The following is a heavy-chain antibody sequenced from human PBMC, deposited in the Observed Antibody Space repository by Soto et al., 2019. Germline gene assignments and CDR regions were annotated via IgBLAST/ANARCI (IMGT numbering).Heavy chain of an antibody. CDR2: INHSGST. CDR3: ARDYASGSQHNRPDNGFDP. CDR1: FY. Sequence: FYGRWISEQKRNGVEWVGEINHSGSTNYTPSPNSRVTISVNTSKNQFSLNLRSVTAADTAVYYCARDYASGSQHNRPDNGFDPRAQGLLVTVSS. J-gene: IGHJ5*02. D-gene: IGHD3-10*01. V-gene: IGHV4-34*01.